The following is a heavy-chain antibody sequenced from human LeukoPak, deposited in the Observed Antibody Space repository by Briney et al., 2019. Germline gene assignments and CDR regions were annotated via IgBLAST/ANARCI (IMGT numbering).Heavy chain of an antibody. Sequence: PSETLSLTCTLPGGSISSYYWSWIRQPPGKGLEWIGYIYYSGSTNYNPSLKSRVTISVDTSKNQFSLKLSSVTAADTAVYYCARVEMATIGEGFDYWGQGTLVTVSS. CDR2: IYYSGST. V-gene: IGHV4-59*01. D-gene: IGHD5-24*01. J-gene: IGHJ4*02. CDR1: GGSISSYY. CDR3: ARVEMATIGEGFDY.